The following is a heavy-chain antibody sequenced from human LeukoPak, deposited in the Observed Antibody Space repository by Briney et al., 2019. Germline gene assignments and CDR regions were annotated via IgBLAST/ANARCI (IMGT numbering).Heavy chain of an antibody. CDR1: GFTFSSYS. Sequence: GGSLRLSCAASGFTFSSYSMNWVRQAPGKGLEWVSSISSVSSYIYYADSVKGRFTISRDNAKNSLYLQMNSLRAEDTAVYYCARIAVAGSYYMDVWGKGTTVTISS. J-gene: IGHJ6*03. CDR2: ISSVSSYI. CDR3: ARIAVAGSYYMDV. V-gene: IGHV3-21*01. D-gene: IGHD6-19*01.